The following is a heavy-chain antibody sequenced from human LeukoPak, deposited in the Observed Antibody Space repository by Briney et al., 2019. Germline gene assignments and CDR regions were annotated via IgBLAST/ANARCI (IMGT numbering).Heavy chain of an antibody. CDR2: ISFDASNK. V-gene: IGHV3-30*18. CDR3: AKDVDPFGSGSYVEGFDY. CDR1: GFTFSSYG. J-gene: IGHJ4*02. D-gene: IGHD3-10*01. Sequence: GGSLRLSCAASGFTFSSYGMHWVRQAPGKGLEWVAVISFDASNKYYADSVKGRFTISRDNSKNTLYLQMNSLRAEATAVYYCAKDVDPFGSGSYVEGFDYWGQGTLVTVSS.